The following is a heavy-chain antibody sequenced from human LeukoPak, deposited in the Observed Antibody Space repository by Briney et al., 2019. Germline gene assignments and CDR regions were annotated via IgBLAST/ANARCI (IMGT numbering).Heavy chain of an antibody. D-gene: IGHD6-13*01. V-gene: IGHV1-58*01. CDR3: AADPGSTWKTDY. CDR2: IVVGSFNT. CDR1: GFTLTTST. J-gene: IGHJ4*02. Sequence: SVSVSSKASGFTLTTSTVHWVRQARGQRLEWIGWIVVGSFNTNYAQKFQERVTITRDMSTSTAYMELSSLRYTAVYYCAADPGSTWKTDYWGQGTLVTVSS.